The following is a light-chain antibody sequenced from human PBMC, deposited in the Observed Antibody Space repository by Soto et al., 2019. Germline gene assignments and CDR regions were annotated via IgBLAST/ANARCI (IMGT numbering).Light chain of an antibody. CDR2: EVS. V-gene: IGLV2-14*01. CDR3: CSFTSGSTRYV. CDR1: TSDVGGYNY. J-gene: IGLJ1*01. Sequence: QSALTQPGSVSGSPGQSITISCTGTTSDVGGYNYVSWYQQHPGKAPKVIIYEVSNRPSGVSDRFSGSKSGNTASLTISGLQAEDEADYYCCSFTSGSTRYVFGTGTKLTVL.